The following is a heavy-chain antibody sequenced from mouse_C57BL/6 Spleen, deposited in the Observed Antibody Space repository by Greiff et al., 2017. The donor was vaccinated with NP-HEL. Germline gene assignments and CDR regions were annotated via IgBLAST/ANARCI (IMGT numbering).Heavy chain of an antibody. CDR3: ARHYSNLYYAMDY. CDR1: GYTFTSYW. Sequence: VQLQQSGAELAKPGASVKLSCKASGYTFTSYWMHWVKQRPGQGLEWIGYINPSSGYTKYNQKFKDKATLTADKSSSPAYMQLSSLTYEDSAVYYCARHYSNLYYAMDYWGQGTAVTVSS. D-gene: IGHD2-5*01. CDR2: INPSSGYT. V-gene: IGHV1-7*01. J-gene: IGHJ4*01.